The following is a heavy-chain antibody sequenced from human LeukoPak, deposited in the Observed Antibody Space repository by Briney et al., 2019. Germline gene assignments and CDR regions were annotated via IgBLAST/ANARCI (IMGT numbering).Heavy chain of an antibody. V-gene: IGHV3-9*01. J-gene: IGHJ6*02. Sequence: GGSLRLSCAASGFTFDDYAMHWVRQAPGKGLEWGSGISWNSGSIAYADSVKGCFTISRDNAKNTLYLQMKSLRAEDTALYYCAKGGDYGIYYYVMAGWGQGTTVTVSS. CDR3: AKGGDYGIYYYVMAG. CDR1: GFTFDDYA. D-gene: IGHD4-17*01. CDR2: ISWNSGSI.